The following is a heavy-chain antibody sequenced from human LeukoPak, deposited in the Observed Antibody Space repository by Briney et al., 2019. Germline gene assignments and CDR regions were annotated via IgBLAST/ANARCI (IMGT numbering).Heavy chain of an antibody. J-gene: IGHJ5*02. V-gene: IGHV1-2*02. Sequence: ASVKVSCKASGYTFTSYDINWVRQATGQGLEWMGWINPNSGGTNYAQKFQGRVTMTRDTSISTAYMELSRLRSDDTAVYYCAVVLLWFGELRLDPWGQGTLVTVSS. CDR2: INPNSGGT. CDR1: GYTFTSYD. CDR3: AVVLLWFGELRLDP. D-gene: IGHD3-10*01.